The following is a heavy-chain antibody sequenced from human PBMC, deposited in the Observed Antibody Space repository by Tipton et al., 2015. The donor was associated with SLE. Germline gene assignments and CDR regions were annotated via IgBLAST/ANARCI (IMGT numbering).Heavy chain of an antibody. V-gene: IGHV4-59*11. Sequence: TLSLTCTVSGGSISPHYWNWIRQPPGKGLEWIGYVYNTGNTNYTPSLKNRVAISVDTSKNQFSLRLTSVTAADTAVYYCARVRSGSHDAFDLWGQGTMVTVSS. D-gene: IGHD6-25*01. CDR3: ARVRSGSHDAFDL. CDR2: VYNTGNT. CDR1: GGSISPHY. J-gene: IGHJ3*01.